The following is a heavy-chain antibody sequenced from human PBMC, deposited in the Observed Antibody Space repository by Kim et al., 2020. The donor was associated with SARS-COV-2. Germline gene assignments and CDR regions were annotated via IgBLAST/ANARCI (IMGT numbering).Heavy chain of an antibody. J-gene: IGHJ4*02. CDR3: ASYIVAKSFFDY. CDR1: GFTVSSNY. Sequence: GGSLRLSCAASGFTVSSNYMSWVRQAPGKGLEWVSVIYSGGSTYYADSVKGRFTISRDNSKNTLYLQMNSLRAEDTAVYYCASYIVAKSFFDYWGQGTLVTVSS. CDR2: IYSGGST. D-gene: IGHD5-12*01. V-gene: IGHV3-53*01.